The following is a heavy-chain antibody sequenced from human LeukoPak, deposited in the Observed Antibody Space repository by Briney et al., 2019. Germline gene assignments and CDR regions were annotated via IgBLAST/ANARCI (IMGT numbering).Heavy chain of an antibody. Sequence: SENLSLTCTVSGGSISSSSYYWGWIRQPPGKGLEWIGGIGYSGTTSYNPSPKSRVTISVDTSKNQCSLKLSSVTAADTAVYYFASYLGALSLVDYCGDRTLGSASS. CDR1: GGSISSSSYY. J-gene: IGHJ4*01. V-gene: IGHV4-39*01. D-gene: IGHD3-16*02. CDR2: IGYSGTT. CDR3: ASYLGALSLVDY.